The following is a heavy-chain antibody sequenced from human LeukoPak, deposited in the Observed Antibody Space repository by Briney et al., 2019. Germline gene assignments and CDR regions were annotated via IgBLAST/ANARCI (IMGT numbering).Heavy chain of an antibody. J-gene: IGHJ6*03. CDR2: ISSSSSYI. Sequence: GGSLRLSCAASGFTFSSYSMNWVRQAPGKGLEWVSSISSSSSYIYYADSVKGRFTISRDNAKNSLYLQMNSLRAEDTALYYCAKDRVRYYYYYMDVWGKGTTVTVSS. CDR3: AKDRVRYYYYYMDV. V-gene: IGHV3-21*04. CDR1: GFTFSSYS.